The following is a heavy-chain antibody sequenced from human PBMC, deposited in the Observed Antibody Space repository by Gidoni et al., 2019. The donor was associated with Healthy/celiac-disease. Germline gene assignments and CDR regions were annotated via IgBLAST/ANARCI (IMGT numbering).Heavy chain of an antibody. CDR3: ARFGAYSSSSCFDY. D-gene: IGHD6-6*01. CDR2: INHSGST. CDR1: GGSFSGYY. Sequence: QVQLQQWGAGLLKPSETLSLTCAVYGGSFSGYYWSWIRQPPGKGLEWIGEINHSGSTNYNPSLKSRVTISVDTSKNQFSLKLNSVTAADTAVYYCARFGAYSSSSCFDYWGQGTLVTVSS. J-gene: IGHJ4*02. V-gene: IGHV4-34*01.